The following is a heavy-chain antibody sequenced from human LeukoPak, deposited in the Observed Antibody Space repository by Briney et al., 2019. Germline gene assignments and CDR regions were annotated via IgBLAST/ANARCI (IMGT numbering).Heavy chain of an antibody. V-gene: IGHV1-46*01. CDR1: GYTFTSYY. Sequence: ASVKVSCKASGYTFTSYYMHWVRQAPGQGLEWMGIINPSGGSTSYAQKFQGRVTMTRDMSTSTVYMELSSLRSEDTAVYYCARDRHTLLWFGEGWFDPWGQGTLVTVSS. CDR2: INPSGGST. J-gene: IGHJ5*02. CDR3: ARDRHTLLWFGEGWFDP. D-gene: IGHD3-10*01.